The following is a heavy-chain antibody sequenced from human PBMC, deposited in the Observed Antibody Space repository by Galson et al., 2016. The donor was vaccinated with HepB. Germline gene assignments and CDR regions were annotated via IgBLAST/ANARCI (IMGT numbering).Heavy chain of an antibody. Sequence: SLRLSCAASGFTFSSHVMSWVRQAPGKGLEWVSAMSGSADTTSYAVPVEGRFTISRDNSRNTLYLEMHSLRAEDTALYYCAKNDFWSGYPPYFYYGMDVWGQGTPVTVSS. CDR1: GFTFSSHV. V-gene: IGHV3-23*01. D-gene: IGHD3-3*01. J-gene: IGHJ6*02. CDR2: MSGSADTT. CDR3: AKNDFWSGYPPYFYYGMDV.